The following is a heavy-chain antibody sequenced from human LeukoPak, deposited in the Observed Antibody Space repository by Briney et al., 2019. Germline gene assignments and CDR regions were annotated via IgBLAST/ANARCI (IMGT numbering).Heavy chain of an antibody. J-gene: IGHJ6*02. V-gene: IGHV4-34*01. CDR2: INHSGST. CDR1: GGSFSGYY. Sequence: PSETLSLTCAVYGGSFSGYYWSWIRQPPGKGLEWIGEINHSGSTNYNPSLKSRVTISVDTSKNQFSLKLSSVTAADTAVYYCARWRGCSYGNPYPYRGMDVWGQGTTVTVSS. CDR3: ARWRGCSYGNPYPYRGMDV. D-gene: IGHD5-18*01.